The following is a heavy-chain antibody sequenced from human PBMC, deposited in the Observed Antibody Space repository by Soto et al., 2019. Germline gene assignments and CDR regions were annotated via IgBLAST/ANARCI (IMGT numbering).Heavy chain of an antibody. D-gene: IGHD3-16*01. Sequence: GESLKISCAASGFTFSSYAMSWVRQAPGKGLEWVSAISGSGGSTYYADSVKGRFTISRDNSKNTLYLQMNSLRAEDTAVYYCAKGGYDYIWGSYPELLIDYWGQGTLVTVSS. J-gene: IGHJ4*02. CDR1: GFTFSSYA. CDR3: AKGGYDYIWGSYPELLIDY. CDR2: ISGSGGST. V-gene: IGHV3-23*01.